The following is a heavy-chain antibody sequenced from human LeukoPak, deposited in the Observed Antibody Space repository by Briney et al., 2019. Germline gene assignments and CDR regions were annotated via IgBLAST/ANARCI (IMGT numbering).Heavy chain of an antibody. Sequence: GASVKVSCKPSGYTFSSDAIVWVRQASGQGLEWMGWMNPNSGHTGYAHKFLGRVTMTRSTTISTAYLELTNLTSGDSAVYCCERNLARLRKRNDYGGQGTLVTVSS. CDR2: MNPNSGHT. D-gene: IGHD1-14*01. J-gene: IGHJ4*02. CDR3: ERNLARLRKRNDY. V-gene: IGHV1-8*01. CDR1: GYTFSSDA.